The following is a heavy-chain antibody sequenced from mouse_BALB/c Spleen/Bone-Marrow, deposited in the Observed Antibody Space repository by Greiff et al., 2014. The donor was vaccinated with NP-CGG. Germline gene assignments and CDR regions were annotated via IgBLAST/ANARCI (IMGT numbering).Heavy chain of an antibody. CDR1: GFTFSSFG. V-gene: IGHV5-17*02. CDR2: ISSGSSTI. D-gene: IGHD1-1*01. CDR3: ARSYYGSSYYFDY. Sequence: VESGGGLVQPGGSRKLSCAASGFTFSSFGMHWVRQAPEKGLEWVAYISSGSSTIYYAYTVKGRFTISRDNPKDTLFMQMTSLRSEDTSMYYCARSYYGSSYYFDYWGQGTTLTVSS. J-gene: IGHJ2*01.